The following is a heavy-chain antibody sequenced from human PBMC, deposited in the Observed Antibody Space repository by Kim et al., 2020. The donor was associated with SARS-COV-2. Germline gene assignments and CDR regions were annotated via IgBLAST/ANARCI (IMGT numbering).Heavy chain of an antibody. CDR1: GFSFSSFG. D-gene: IGHD1-1*01. J-gene: IGHJ4*02. V-gene: IGHV3-30*18. CDR3: AKEEGGHWRIDY. CDR2: ISNDGNEQ. Sequence: GGSLRLSCVASGFSFSSFGMHWVRQAPGKGLEWVAVISNDGNEQYYAHSVKGRFTLSRDNSKNTVYLQMNSLRDEDTALYFCAKEEGGHWRIDYWGQGTTVTVSS.